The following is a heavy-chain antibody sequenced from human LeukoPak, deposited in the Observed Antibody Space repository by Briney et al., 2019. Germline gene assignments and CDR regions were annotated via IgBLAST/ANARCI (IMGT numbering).Heavy chain of an antibody. J-gene: IGHJ4*02. Sequence: GGSLRLSCAASGFTFSDYYMSWIRQAPGKGLEWVSYISSSGVSIYYAGSVKGRFTISRDNAKKSLFLQMSSLRAEDTAVYYCARGLDYVWGSYRDWGQGTLVTVSS. CDR1: GFTFSDYY. CDR2: ISSSGVSI. V-gene: IGHV3-11*01. D-gene: IGHD3-16*02. CDR3: ARGLDYVWGSYRD.